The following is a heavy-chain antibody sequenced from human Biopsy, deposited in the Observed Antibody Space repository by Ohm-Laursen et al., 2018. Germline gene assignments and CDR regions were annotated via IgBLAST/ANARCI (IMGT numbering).Heavy chain of an antibody. CDR1: GDTFTTSA. CDR2: IIPILGTV. D-gene: IGHD3-10*01. J-gene: IGHJ6*02. CDR3: ASRDIGGIGLDV. V-gene: IGHV1-69*04. Sequence: GASVKVSCKASGDTFTTSAISWVRQVPGQGLDWMGRIIPILGTVDYGQNFQGRVTIRADTSTTFLELTSLRYDDTAAYYCASRDIGGIGLDVWGLGTTVTVSS.